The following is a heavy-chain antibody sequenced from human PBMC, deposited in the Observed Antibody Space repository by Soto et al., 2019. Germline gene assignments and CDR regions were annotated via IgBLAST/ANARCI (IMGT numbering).Heavy chain of an antibody. Sequence: SLRLSCAASGFTFSSYGMHWVRQAPGKGLEWVAVIWYDGSNKYYADSVKGRFTISRDNSKNTLYLQMNSLRAEDTAVYYCARDWDTAMVTWAYGMDVWGQGTTVTVSS. CDR1: GFTFSSYG. CDR2: IWYDGSNK. J-gene: IGHJ6*02. V-gene: IGHV3-33*01. CDR3: ARDWDTAMVTWAYGMDV. D-gene: IGHD5-18*01.